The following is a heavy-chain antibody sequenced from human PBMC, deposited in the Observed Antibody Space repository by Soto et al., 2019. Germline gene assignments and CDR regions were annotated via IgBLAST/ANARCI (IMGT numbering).Heavy chain of an antibody. CDR2: ISYDGSNK. CDR1: GFTFSSYG. J-gene: IGHJ6*02. V-gene: IGHV3-30*18. CDR3: AKDPRSLVYYYYGMDV. Sequence: PGGSLRLSCAASGFTFSSYGMHWVRQAPGKGLEWVAVISYDGSNKYYADSVKGRFTISRDNSKNTLYLQMNSLRAEDTAVYYCAKDPRSLVYYYYGMDVWGQGTTVTVSS.